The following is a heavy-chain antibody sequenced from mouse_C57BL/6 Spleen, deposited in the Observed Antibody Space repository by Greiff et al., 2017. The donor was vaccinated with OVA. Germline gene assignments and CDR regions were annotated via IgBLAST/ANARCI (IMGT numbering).Heavy chain of an antibody. CDR3: ARDRTGADY. Sequence: EVNLVESGGGLVKPGGSLKLSCAASGFTFSSYAMSWVRQTPEKRLEWVATISDGGSYTYYPDNVKGRFTISRDNAKNNLYLQMSHLKSEDTAMYYCARDRTGADYWGQGTTLTVSS. V-gene: IGHV5-4*01. CDR2: ISDGGSYT. D-gene: IGHD4-1*01. J-gene: IGHJ2*01. CDR1: GFTFSSYA.